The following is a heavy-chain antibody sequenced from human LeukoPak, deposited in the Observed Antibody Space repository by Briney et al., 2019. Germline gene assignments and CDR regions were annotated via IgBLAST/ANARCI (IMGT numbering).Heavy chain of an antibody. CDR1: GGTFSSYA. CDR3: ARDLSGIAGYTYGRGIDY. CDR2: IIPIFGTA. J-gene: IGHJ4*02. Sequence: ASVKVSCKAFGGTFSSYAISWVRQAPGQGLEWMGGIIPIFGTANYAQKFQGRVTITADKSTSTAYMELSSLRSEDTAVYYCARDLSGIAGYTYGRGIDYWGQGTLVTVSS. D-gene: IGHD5-18*01. V-gene: IGHV1-69*06.